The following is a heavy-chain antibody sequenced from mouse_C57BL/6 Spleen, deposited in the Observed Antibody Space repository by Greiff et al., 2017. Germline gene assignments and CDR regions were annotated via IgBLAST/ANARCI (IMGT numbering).Heavy chain of an antibody. CDR2: IDPETGGT. Sequence: QVQLKQSGAELVRPGASVTLSCKASGYTFTDYEMHWVKQTPVHGLEWIGAIDPETGGTAYNQKFKGKAILTADKSSSTAYMELRSLTSEDSAVYYCTRSGSYYGSSYWYFDVWGTGTTVTVSS. J-gene: IGHJ1*03. V-gene: IGHV1-15*01. CDR3: TRSGSYYGSSYWYFDV. D-gene: IGHD1-1*01. CDR1: GYTFTDYE.